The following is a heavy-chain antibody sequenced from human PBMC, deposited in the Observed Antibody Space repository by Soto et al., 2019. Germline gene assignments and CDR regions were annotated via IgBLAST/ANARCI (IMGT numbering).Heavy chain of an antibody. D-gene: IGHD6-13*01. J-gene: IGHJ1*01. Sequence: HPGGSLRLSCAASGFTFDDYAMHWVRQVPGKGLEWVSGINCNSGSIGYGDSVKGRFAISRDNAKNSLHLQMNSLSAEDTAFYYCVKDESINWYSGHFRHWGQGTLVTVSS. CDR2: INCNSGSI. V-gene: IGHV3-9*01. CDR3: VKDESINWYSGHFRH. CDR1: GFTFDDYA.